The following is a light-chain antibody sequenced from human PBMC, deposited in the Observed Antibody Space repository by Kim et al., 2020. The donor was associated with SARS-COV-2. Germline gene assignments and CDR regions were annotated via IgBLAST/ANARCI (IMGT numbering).Light chain of an antibody. J-gene: IGLJ3*02. Sequence: PGQRVTISCTGSSSNIGAGFEVHWYQQLPGTAPTLLIYGNNNRPSGVPDRFSGSKSGTSASLAITGLQAEDEADYYCQSFDSRSVMFGGGTQLTVL. CDR1: SSNIGAGFE. V-gene: IGLV1-40*01. CDR2: GNN. CDR3: QSFDSRSVM.